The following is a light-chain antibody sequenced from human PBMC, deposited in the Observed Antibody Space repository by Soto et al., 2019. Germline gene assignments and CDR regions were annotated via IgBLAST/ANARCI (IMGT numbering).Light chain of an antibody. CDR3: AAWDDNLNGPL. CDR1: NSNIGRYS. CDR2: SDD. J-gene: IGLJ3*02. Sequence: QSVLTQPPSLSGTPGQRVTSSCSGSNSNIGRYSVNWYQHFPGTAPKILIYSDDERPSGVPDRFSGSKSGTSASLAISGLQSEDEDEYYCAAWDDNLNGPLFGGGTKLTVL. V-gene: IGLV1-44*01.